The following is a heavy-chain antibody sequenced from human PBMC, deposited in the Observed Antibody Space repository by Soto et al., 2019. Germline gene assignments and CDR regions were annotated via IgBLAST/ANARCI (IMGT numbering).Heavy chain of an antibody. J-gene: IGHJ5*02. Sequence: SVKVSCKASGGTFSSYAISWVRQAPGQGLEWMGGIIPIFGTANYAQKFQGRVTITADESTSTAYMELSSLRSEDTAVYYCARSGGTAMVLNWFDPWGQGTLVTVSS. CDR1: GGTFSSYA. CDR3: ARSGGTAMVLNWFDP. V-gene: IGHV1-69*13. CDR2: IIPIFGTA. D-gene: IGHD5-18*01.